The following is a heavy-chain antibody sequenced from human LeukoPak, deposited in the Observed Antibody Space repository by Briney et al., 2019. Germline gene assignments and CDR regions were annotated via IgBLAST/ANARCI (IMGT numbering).Heavy chain of an antibody. CDR1: GGSISSYY. V-gene: IGHV4-4*07. J-gene: IGHJ6*02. CDR2: IYTSGST. CDR3: AATGPTLLWFGEEYYYGMDV. Sequence: SETLSLTCTVSGGSISSYYWSWIRQPAGKGLEWIGRIYTSGSTNCNPSLKSRVTMSVDRSKNQFSLKLSSVTAADTAVYYCAATGPTLLWFGEEYYYGMDVWGQGTTVTVSS. D-gene: IGHD3-10*01.